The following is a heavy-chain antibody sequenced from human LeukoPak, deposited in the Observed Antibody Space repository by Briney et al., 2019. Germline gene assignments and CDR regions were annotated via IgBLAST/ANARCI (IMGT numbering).Heavy chain of an antibody. V-gene: IGHV3-30*18. J-gene: IGHJ4*02. CDR1: GFTFSSYG. CDR2: ISYDGSNK. Sequence: GRSLRLSCAASGFTFSSYGMHWVRQAPGKGLEWVAVISYDGSNKYYADSVKGRFTISRDNSKNTLYLQMNSLRAEDTAVYYCAKGAYYDSSGYGLIDYWGQGTLVTVSS. D-gene: IGHD3-22*01. CDR3: AKGAYYDSSGYGLIDY.